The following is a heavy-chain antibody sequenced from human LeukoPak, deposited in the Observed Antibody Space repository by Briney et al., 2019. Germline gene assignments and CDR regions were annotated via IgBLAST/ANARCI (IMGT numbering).Heavy chain of an antibody. CDR1: GGSFSGYY. D-gene: IGHD3-16*02. CDR3: ARIGTPYDYVWGSYRPGPVDL. J-gene: IGHJ3*01. Sequence: SETLSLTCAVYGGSFSGYYWSWIRQPPGKGLEWIGEINHSGSTNYNPSLKSRVTISVDTSKNQFSLKLSSVTAADTAVYYCARIGTPYDYVWGSYRPGPVDLWGQGTMVTVFS. V-gene: IGHV4-34*01. CDR2: INHSGST.